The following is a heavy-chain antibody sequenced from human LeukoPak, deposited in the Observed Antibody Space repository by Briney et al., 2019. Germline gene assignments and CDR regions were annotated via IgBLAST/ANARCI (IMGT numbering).Heavy chain of an antibody. CDR1: GYTFTSYY. Sequence: GASVKVSCKASGYTFTSYYMHWVRQAPGQGLEWMGIINPSGGSTSYAQKFQGRVTMTRDTSTSTVYMELSSLRSEDTAVYYCARELEDSSGYYYEIFDYWGQGTLVTVTS. D-gene: IGHD3-22*01. CDR2: INPSGGST. CDR3: ARELEDSSGYYYEIFDY. V-gene: IGHV1-46*01. J-gene: IGHJ4*02.